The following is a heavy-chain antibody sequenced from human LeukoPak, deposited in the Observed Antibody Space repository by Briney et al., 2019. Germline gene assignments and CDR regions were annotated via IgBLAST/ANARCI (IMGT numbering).Heavy chain of an antibody. CDR1: GFTFDDYV. CDR3: AKGTIKGTPKYYFYN. Sequence: GRSLRLSCAASGFTFDDYVMHWVRQAPGKGLEWVSGISWDSGSIGYADSMEGRFTISRDNAKNSLYLQMNSLRAEDTALYYCAKGTIKGTPKYYFYNWGQGTLVTVSS. J-gene: IGHJ4*02. V-gene: IGHV3-9*01. D-gene: IGHD5-24*01. CDR2: ISWDSGSI.